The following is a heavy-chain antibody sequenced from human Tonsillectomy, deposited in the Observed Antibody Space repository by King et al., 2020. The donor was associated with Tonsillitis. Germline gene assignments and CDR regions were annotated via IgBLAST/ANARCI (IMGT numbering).Heavy chain of an antibody. Sequence: VQLVESGGGLVQPGGSLRLSCAASGFTFSNFAMNWVRQAPGKGLEWVSVVYRGGGTTYADSVKGRFTISRDDSKNTLYLQMNRLRAEDTAVYYCAKYRGRWQFYYWGQGTLVTVSS. CDR1: GFTFSNFA. CDR3: AKYRGRWQFYY. V-gene: IGHV3-23*03. CDR2: VYRGGGTT. J-gene: IGHJ4*02. D-gene: IGHD3-10*01.